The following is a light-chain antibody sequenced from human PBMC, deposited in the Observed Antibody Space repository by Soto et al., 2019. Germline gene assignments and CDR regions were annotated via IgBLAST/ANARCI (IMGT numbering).Light chain of an antibody. CDR3: QQSYRTPPDT. V-gene: IGKV1-39*01. CDR2: AAS. CDR1: QSIATF. J-gene: IGKJ2*01. Sequence: IQMTQSPSSLSASIGDRVTITCRASQSIATFLNWYQQKPGEAPKLLIYAASTLQSGVPSRFSGSGSGTDFTLTNSGLQPEDFATYYCQQSYRTPPDTFGQGTKLEIK.